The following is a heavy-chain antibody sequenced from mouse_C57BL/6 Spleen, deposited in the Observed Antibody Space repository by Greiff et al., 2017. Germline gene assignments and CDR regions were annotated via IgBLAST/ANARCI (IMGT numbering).Heavy chain of an antibody. CDR3: ARDADYYGSILYWYFDV. CDR1: GFTFSDFY. V-gene: IGHV7-1*01. CDR2: SRNKANDYTT. D-gene: IGHD1-1*01. Sequence: EVKLMESGGVLVQSGRSLRLSCATSGFTFSDFYMEWVRQAPGKGLEWIAASRNKANDYTTEYSASVKGRFIVSRDTSQSILYLQMNALRAEDTAIYDCARDADYYGSILYWYFDVWGTGTTVTVSS. J-gene: IGHJ1*03.